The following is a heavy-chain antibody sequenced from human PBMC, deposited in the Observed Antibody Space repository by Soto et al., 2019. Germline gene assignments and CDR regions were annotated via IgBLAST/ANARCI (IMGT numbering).Heavy chain of an antibody. CDR2: INPNSGGT. CDR1: GYTFTGYY. D-gene: IGHD1-7*01. J-gene: IGHJ4*02. V-gene: IGHV1-2*04. CDR3: AREGGTGVTGTTELYYFDY. Sequence: QVQLVQSGAEVKKPGASVKVSCKASGYTFTGYYMHWVRQAPGQGLEWMGWINPNSGGTNYAQKFQGWVTMTRDTSISTAYMELSRLRSDDTAVYYCAREGGTGVTGTTELYYFDYWGQGTLVTVSS.